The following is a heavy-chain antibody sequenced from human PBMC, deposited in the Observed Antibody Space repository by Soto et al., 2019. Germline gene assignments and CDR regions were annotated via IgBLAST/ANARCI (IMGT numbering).Heavy chain of an antibody. Sequence: PSETLSLTCTVSGASISGFYWSWIRKSAGKGLEWIGRIYATGTTDYNPSLKSRVMMSVDTSKKQFSLKLRSVTAADTAMYFCARRERYYGSPGWFDPWGPGTLVTVSS. CDR2: IYATGTT. D-gene: IGHD3-10*01. CDR3: ARRERYYGSPGWFDP. J-gene: IGHJ5*02. CDR1: GASISGFY. V-gene: IGHV4-4*07.